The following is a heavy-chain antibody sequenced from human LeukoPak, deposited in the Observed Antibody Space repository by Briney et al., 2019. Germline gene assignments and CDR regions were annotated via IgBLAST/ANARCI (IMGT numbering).Heavy chain of an antibody. CDR3: ARVRAMLDGRAFDI. Sequence: SETLSLTRAVYGGSFSGYYWSWIRQPPGKGLEWIGEINHSGSTNYNPSLKSRVTISVDASKNQFSLKLSSVTAADTAVYYCARVRAMLDGRAFDIWGQGTMVTVSS. J-gene: IGHJ3*02. CDR1: GGSFSGYY. D-gene: IGHD1-1*01. V-gene: IGHV4-34*01. CDR2: INHSGST.